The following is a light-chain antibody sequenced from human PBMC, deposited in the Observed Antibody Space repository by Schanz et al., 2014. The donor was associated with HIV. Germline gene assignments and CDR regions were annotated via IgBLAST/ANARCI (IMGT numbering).Light chain of an antibody. CDR1: QSLLHESGQNY. CDR2: LGS. CDR3: MQALQRPYT. V-gene: IGKV2-28*01. Sequence: EIVMPQSPVSLPVTPGESASISCKTSQSLLHESGQNYLDWYLQKPGRSPQLLIYLGSNRASGVPDRFSGSGSGRAFVLRISRVEAEDVGIYYCMQALQRPYTFGPGTKLDIK. J-gene: IGKJ3*01.